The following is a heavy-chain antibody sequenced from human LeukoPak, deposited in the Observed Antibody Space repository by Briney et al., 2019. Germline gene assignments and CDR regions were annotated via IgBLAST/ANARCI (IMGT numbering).Heavy chain of an antibody. V-gene: IGHV3-48*03. CDR3: ARGEDLYCSSTSCYPV. CDR2: ISSSGSTI. CDR1: GFTFSSYE. J-gene: IGHJ6*04. Sequence: QTGGSLRLSCAASGFTFSSYEMNWVRQAPGKGLEWVSYISSSGSTIYYADSVKGRFTIYRDNAKNSLYLQMNSLRAEDTAVYYGARGEDLYCSSTSCYPVWGKGTTVTISS. D-gene: IGHD2-2*01.